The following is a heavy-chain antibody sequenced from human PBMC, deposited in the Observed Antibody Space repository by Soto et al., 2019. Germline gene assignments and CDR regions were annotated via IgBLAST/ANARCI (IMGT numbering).Heavy chain of an antibody. CDR1: GFTCSSYW. CDR2: IKQDGSEK. J-gene: IGHJ4*02. Sequence: PGGSLRLSCAASGFTCSSYWMSWVRQAPGKGLEWVANIKQDGSEKYYVDSVKGRFTISRDNAKNSLYLQMNSLRAEDTAVYYCARGRRYDILTGYYRYYFDYWGQGTLVTVSS. V-gene: IGHV3-7*03. CDR3: ARGRRYDILTGYYRYYFDY. D-gene: IGHD3-9*01.